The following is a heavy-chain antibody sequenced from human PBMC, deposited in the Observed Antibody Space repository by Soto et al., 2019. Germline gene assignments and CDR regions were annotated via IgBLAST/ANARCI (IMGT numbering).Heavy chain of an antibody. V-gene: IGHV3-30-3*01. Sequence: GGSLRLSCAASGFTFSSYAMHWVRQAPGKGLEWVAVISYDGSNKYYADSVKGRFTISRDNSKNTLYLQMNSLRAEDTAVYYCAREAVGFDYWGQGTLVTVSS. CDR2: ISYDGSNK. J-gene: IGHJ4*02. CDR3: AREAVGFDY. D-gene: IGHD6-19*01. CDR1: GFTFSSYA.